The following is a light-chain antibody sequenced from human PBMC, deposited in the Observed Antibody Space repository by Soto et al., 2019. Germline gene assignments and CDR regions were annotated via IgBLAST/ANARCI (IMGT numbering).Light chain of an antibody. CDR2: DAS. J-gene: IGKJ1*01. Sequence: DIEMTQSPSTLSASVGDRVTITCRASQSISMWLAWYQQKPGKAPKFLIYDASTLESGVPSRFSGSGYGTEFPLTISSLQPDYCATYFCQLCATYPWTFGQGTQVEIK. V-gene: IGKV1-5*01. CDR1: QSISMW. CDR3: QLCATYPWT.